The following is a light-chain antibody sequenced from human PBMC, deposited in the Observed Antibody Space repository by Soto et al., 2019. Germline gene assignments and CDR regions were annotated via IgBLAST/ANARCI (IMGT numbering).Light chain of an antibody. J-gene: IGKJ1*01. CDR2: RAS. V-gene: IGKV3-15*01. CDR1: ESVTTN. CDR3: QQYNDWPPRWT. Sequence: EIVMTQSPATLSVSPGERVTLSCRASESVTTNLAWYQQKPGQAPRLLVYRASTRAIAIPARFSAGGSGTEFTLTISSLQSEDFADYICQQYNDWPPRWTFGQGTKVEMK.